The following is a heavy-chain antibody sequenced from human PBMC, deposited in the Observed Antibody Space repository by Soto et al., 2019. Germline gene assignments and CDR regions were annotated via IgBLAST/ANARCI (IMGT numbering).Heavy chain of an antibody. Sequence: SETLSLTCTVSGFSISGSDYNWGWIRQPPGKGLEWIGSIYYSGNTYYNPSLKSRVTISVDTSKNQFSLKLSSVTAADTAVYYCARHRQWLLLSDFWGQGTLVTVSS. CDR1: GFSISGSDYN. D-gene: IGHD6-19*01. J-gene: IGHJ4*02. CDR3: ARHRQWLLLSDF. CDR2: IYYSGNT. V-gene: IGHV4-39*01.